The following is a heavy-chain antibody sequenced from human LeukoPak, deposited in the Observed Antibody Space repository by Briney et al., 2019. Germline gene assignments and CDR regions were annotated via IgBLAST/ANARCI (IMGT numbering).Heavy chain of an antibody. V-gene: IGHV4-34*01. CDR1: GGSFSGYY. J-gene: IGHJ6*03. Sequence: PSETLSLTCAVYGGSFSGYYWSWIRQPPGKGLEWIGEINHSGSTNYNPSLKSRVTISVDTSKNQFSLKLSSVTAADTAVYYCARAGSSSWYARYMDVWGKGTTVTISS. D-gene: IGHD6-13*01. CDR3: ARAGSSSWYARYMDV. CDR2: INHSGST.